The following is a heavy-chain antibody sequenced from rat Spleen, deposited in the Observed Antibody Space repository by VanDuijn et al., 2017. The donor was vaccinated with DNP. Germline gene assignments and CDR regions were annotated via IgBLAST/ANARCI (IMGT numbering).Heavy chain of an antibody. CDR1: GFTFSDSY. CDR2: ITSSGGYT. V-gene: IGHV5-25*01. CDR3: ARGDYGYNRYAMDA. Sequence: EVRLVESGGDLVQPGRSLKLSCAASGFTFSDSYMAWVRQAPTKGLEWVASITSSGGYTYYPDSVKGRFTISRDNAKNTLYLQMNSLRSEDTATYYCARGDYGYNRYAMDAWGQGTSVTVSS. J-gene: IGHJ4*01. D-gene: IGHD1-9*01.